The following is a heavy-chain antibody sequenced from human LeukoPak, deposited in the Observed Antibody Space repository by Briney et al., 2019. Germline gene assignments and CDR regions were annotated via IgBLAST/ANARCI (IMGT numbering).Heavy chain of an antibody. CDR2: INWNSGRI. Sequence: GGSLRLSCEASGFNFNDYAMHWVRQAPGKGLEGVSGINWNSGRIDYADSVKGRFTISRDNAKNSLYLQMNSLRPEDTALYYCARVLRRLVVVTNFQYGGQGTLVTVSS. CDR3: ARVLRRLVVVTNFQY. J-gene: IGHJ1*01. CDR1: GFNFNDYA. D-gene: IGHD3-22*01. V-gene: IGHV3-9*01.